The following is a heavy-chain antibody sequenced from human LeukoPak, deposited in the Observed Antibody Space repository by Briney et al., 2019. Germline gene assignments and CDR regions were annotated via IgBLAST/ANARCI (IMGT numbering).Heavy chain of an antibody. D-gene: IGHD3-22*01. CDR1: GGSISSGSYY. J-gene: IGHJ4*02. CDR2: IYTSSST. V-gene: IGHV4-61*02. Sequence: SETLSLTCTVSGGSISSGSYYWSWIRQAAGMGLDWIGRIYTSSSTNHNPSIRRRVTISVDTSKNQYSLQLSSVPAADTAVYYCARAPADYYDSSGYSAPRLSDYWGQGTLVTVSS. CDR3: ARAPADYYDSSGYSAPRLSDY.